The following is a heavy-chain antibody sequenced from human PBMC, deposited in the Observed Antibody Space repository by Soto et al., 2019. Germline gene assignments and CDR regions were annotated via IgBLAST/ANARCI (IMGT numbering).Heavy chain of an antibody. CDR3: ARPSGSYGDYAWSLAY. V-gene: IGHV1-18*04. CDR2: VSAYSGHT. CDR1: GYAFGGYA. J-gene: IGHJ4*02. D-gene: IGHD4-17*01. Sequence: QVQLVQSGAEVKKPGASVKVSCKASGYAFGGYAISWVRQAPGQGLEWMGWVSAYSGHTDYAQNLQGRVSMTTETSTSTAYMELGSLTSDATAVYYCARPSGSYGDYAWSLAYWGQGPLVTVSS.